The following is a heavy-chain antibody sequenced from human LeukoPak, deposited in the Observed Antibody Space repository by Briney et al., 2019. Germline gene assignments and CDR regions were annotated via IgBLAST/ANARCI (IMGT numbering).Heavy chain of an antibody. CDR3: ATSQYYDILTGYPMVFDY. D-gene: IGHD3-9*01. CDR1: GGSISSGDYY. J-gene: IGHJ4*02. Sequence: SETLSLTCTVSGGSISSGDYYWSWIRQPPGKGLEWIGYIYYSGSTYYNPSLKSRVTISVDTSKNQFSLKLSSVTAADTAVYYCATSQYYDILTGYPMVFDYWGQGTLVTVPS. V-gene: IGHV4-30-4*01. CDR2: IYYSGST.